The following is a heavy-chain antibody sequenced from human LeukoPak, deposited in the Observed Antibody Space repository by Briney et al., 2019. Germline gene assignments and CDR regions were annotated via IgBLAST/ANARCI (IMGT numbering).Heavy chain of an antibody. D-gene: IGHD3-22*01. J-gene: IGHJ4*02. CDR3: ARDTYYYESSGSFDY. V-gene: IGHV3-74*01. CDR1: GFTFSSYW. Sequence: GGSLRLSCAASGFTFSSYWMHWVRQVPGKGLVWVSRINSDGSSTNYADSVRGRLTISRDNAKNTLYLQMNSLRAEDTAVYYCARDTYYYESSGSFDYWGQGTLVTVSS. CDR2: INSDGSST.